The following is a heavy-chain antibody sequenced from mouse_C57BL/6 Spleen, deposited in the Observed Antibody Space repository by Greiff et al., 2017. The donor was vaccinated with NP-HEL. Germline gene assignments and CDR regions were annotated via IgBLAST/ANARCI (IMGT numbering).Heavy chain of an antibody. CDR3: ARERDYGNYAMDY. J-gene: IGHJ4*01. CDR2: ISYDGSN. V-gene: IGHV3-6*01. Sequence: EVQLVESGPGLVKPSQSLSLTCSVTGYSITSGYYWNWIRQFPANKLEWMGYISYDGSNNYNPSLKTRISITRDTSKNQFFLKLNSVTTEDTATYYCARERDYGNYAMDYWGQGTSVTVSS. CDR1: GYSITSGYY. D-gene: IGHD2-1*01.